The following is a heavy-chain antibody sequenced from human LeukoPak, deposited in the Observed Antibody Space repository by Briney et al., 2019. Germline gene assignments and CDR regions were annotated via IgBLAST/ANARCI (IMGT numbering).Heavy chain of an antibody. Sequence: ASVKVSCKASGFTFTSSAVQWVRQARGQRLEWIGWIVVGSGNTNCAQKFQERVTITRDMSTSTAYMELSSLRSEDTAVYYCAAVGTTDYYYGMDVWGKGTTVTVSS. D-gene: IGHD4-17*01. J-gene: IGHJ6*04. V-gene: IGHV1-58*01. CDR2: IVVGSGNT. CDR3: AAVGTTDYYYGMDV. CDR1: GFTFTSSA.